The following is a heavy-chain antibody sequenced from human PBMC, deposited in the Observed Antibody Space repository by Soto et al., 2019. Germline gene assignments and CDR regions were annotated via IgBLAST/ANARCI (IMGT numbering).Heavy chain of an antibody. J-gene: IGHJ6*02. CDR2: IIPILGIA. CDR3: ARAMGSGSYSDYGMDV. D-gene: IGHD1-26*01. CDR1: GGTFSSYT. Sequence: QVQLVQSGAEVKKPGSSVKVSCKASGGTFSSYTISWVRQAPGQGLEWMGRIIPILGIANYAQKFQGRVTITAEKSTSTAYMELSSLRSEDTAVYYCARAMGSGSYSDYGMDVWGQGTTVTVSS. V-gene: IGHV1-69*02.